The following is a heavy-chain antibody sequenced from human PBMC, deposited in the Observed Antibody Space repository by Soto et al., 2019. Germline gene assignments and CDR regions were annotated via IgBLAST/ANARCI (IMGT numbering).Heavy chain of an antibody. J-gene: IGHJ6*02. Sequence: PSETLSLTCAVYGGSFSGYYWSWIRQPPGKGLEWIGEINHSGSTNYNPSLKSRVTISVDTSKNQFSLKLSSVTAADTAVYYCARGAEYSYGLYYYYGMDVWGQGTKVTVYS. CDR2: INHSGST. V-gene: IGHV4-34*01. CDR3: ARGAEYSYGLYYYYGMDV. D-gene: IGHD5-18*01. CDR1: GGSFSGYY.